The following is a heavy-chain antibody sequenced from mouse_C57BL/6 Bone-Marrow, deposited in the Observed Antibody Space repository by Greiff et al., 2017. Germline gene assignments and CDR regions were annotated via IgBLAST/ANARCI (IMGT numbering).Heavy chain of an antibody. J-gene: IGHJ1*03. V-gene: IGHV8-12*01. Sequence: QVTLKESGPGILQSSQTLSLTCSFSGFSLSTSGMGVSWIRQPSGKGLEWLAHIYWDDDKRYNPYLKSRLTISKDTSRNQVFLKITSVDTADTATYYGARRGYGSSFNWYFDVWGTGTTVTVSS. D-gene: IGHD1-1*01. CDR2: IYWDDDK. CDR1: GFSLSTSGMG. CDR3: ARRGYGSSFNWYFDV.